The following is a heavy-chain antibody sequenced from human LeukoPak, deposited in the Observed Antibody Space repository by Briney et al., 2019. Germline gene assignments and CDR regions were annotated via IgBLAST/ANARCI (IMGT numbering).Heavy chain of an antibody. CDR3: AKDGSYSSSWYVGRTTDFDY. D-gene: IGHD6-13*01. CDR1: GFTFSSYA. CDR2: ISGSGGST. V-gene: IGHV3-23*01. Sequence: GGSLRLSCAASGFTFSSYAMSWVRQAPGKGLEWVSAISGSGGSTYYADSVKGRFTISRDNSKNTLYLQMNSLRAEDTAVYYCAKDGSYSSSWYVGRTTDFDYWGQGTLVTVSS. J-gene: IGHJ4*02.